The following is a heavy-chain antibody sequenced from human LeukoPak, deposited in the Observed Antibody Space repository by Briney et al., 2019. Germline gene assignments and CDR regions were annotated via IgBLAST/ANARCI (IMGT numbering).Heavy chain of an antibody. Sequence: SETLSLTCTVSGGPISTCYWSWIRQPPGKGLQGIGGIYSNGSTNYNPSLKSRGTILLDTSKHQFSLNLNSVTAADTAVYYCARMEEGLGQCNSSGCYWLDPWGQGTLVTVSS. D-gene: IGHD2-2*01. CDR2: IYSNGST. V-gene: IGHV4-4*07. J-gene: IGHJ5*02. CDR3: ARMEEGLGQCNSSGCYWLDP. CDR1: GGPISTCY.